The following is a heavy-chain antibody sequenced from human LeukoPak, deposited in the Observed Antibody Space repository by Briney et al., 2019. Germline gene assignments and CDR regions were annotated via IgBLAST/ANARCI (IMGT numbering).Heavy chain of an antibody. V-gene: IGHV4-34*01. CDR3: ARDRYYYGSGSFDY. CDR2: INHSGST. J-gene: IGHJ4*02. D-gene: IGHD3-10*01. Sequence: PSATLSLTCSVSGGSFSGYYWTWIRQPPGKGLEWIGEINHSGSTTYHPSFKSRVTISSDPSKNQFSLKLSSVTAADTAVYYCARDRYYYGSGSFDYWGQGTLVTVSS. CDR1: GGSFSGYY.